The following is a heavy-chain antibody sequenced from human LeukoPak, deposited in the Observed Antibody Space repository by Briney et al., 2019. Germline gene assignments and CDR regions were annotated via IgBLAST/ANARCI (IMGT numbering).Heavy chain of an antibody. D-gene: IGHD6-13*01. CDR2: INHSGST. V-gene: IGHV4-34*01. CDR3: ARDPVQRSSWYFDY. Sequence: SETLSLTCAVYGGSFSGYSWSWIRQPPGKGLEWIGEINHSGSTDYNPSLKSRVTISLDTSKNQFSLHLNSVTPEDTAVYYCARDPVQRSSWYFDYWGQGVLVTVSS. CDR1: GGSFSGYS. J-gene: IGHJ4*02.